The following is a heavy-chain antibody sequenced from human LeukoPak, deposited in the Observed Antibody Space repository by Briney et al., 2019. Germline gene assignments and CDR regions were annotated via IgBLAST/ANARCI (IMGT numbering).Heavy chain of an antibody. CDR1: GGSVNSYY. Sequence: SETLSLTCTVSGGSVNSYYLSWIRQPAGKTLEWIGRIYDGGSTNYNPSLKSRVTMSVDTSKNQISLKLKSVTAADTAVYYCARRGSMTGPPPLWGQGTLVTVSS. D-gene: IGHD6-6*01. J-gene: IGHJ4*02. CDR3: ARRGSMTGPPPL. V-gene: IGHV4-4*07. CDR2: IYDGGST.